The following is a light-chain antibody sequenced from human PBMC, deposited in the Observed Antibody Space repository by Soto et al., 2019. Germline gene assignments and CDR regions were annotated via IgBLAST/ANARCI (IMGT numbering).Light chain of an antibody. J-gene: IGKJ1*01. CDR3: QQANSFPRT. V-gene: IGKV1-12*01. CDR1: QGISSW. Sequence: IQTPQSPSFVSASLVTRVTITWRASQGISSWLAWYQQKPGKAPKLLIYAASSLQSGVPSRFSGSGSGTDFTLTISSLQPEDFATYYCQQANSFPRTFGQGTKVDNK. CDR2: AAS.